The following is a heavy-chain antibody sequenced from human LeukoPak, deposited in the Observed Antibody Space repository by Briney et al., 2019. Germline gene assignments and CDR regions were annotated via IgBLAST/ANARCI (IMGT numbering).Heavy chain of an antibody. Sequence: GGSLRLSRAASGFTVSSNYMSWVRQAPGKGLEWVSVIYSGGSTYYADSVKGRFTVSRDNSKNTLYLQMNSLRAEDTAVYYCARAAATDLDYWGQGTLVTVSS. J-gene: IGHJ4*02. CDR2: IYSGGST. CDR3: ARAAATDLDY. CDR1: GFTVSSNY. D-gene: IGHD6-25*01. V-gene: IGHV3-66*01.